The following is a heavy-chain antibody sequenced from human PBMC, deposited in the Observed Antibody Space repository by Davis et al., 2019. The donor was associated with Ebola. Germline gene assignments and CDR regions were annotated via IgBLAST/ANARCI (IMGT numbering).Heavy chain of an antibody. D-gene: IGHD3-9*01. CDR3: TTGGYDILTGLNDY. V-gene: IGHV3-23*01. CDR2: ISGSGGST. Sequence: GESLNISCAASGFTFSSYAMSWVRQAPGKGLEWVSAISGSGGSTYYADSVKGRFTISRDNSKNTLYLQMNSLRAEDTAVYYCTTGGYDILTGLNDYWGQGTLVTVSS. J-gene: IGHJ4*02. CDR1: GFTFSSYA.